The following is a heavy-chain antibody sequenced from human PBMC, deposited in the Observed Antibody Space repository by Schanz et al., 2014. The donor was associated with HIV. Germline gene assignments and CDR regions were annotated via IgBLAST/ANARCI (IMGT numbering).Heavy chain of an antibody. CDR1: GFIFSSYG. J-gene: IGHJ4*02. Sequence: EVQLLESGGGLVQPGGSLRLSCGASGFIFSSYGMSWVRQAPRKGLEWVSLIGSGGGRRYYADSVKGRFTISRDNYRNTMSLQMNSLRVEDTAVYYCAKDHRDTSSWDSWGQGTLVSVSS. V-gene: IGHV3-23*01. CDR2: IGSGGGRR. D-gene: IGHD6-13*01. CDR3: AKDHRDTSSWDS.